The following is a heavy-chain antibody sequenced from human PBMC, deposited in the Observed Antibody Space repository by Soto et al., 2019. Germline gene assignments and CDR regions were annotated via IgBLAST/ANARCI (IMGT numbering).Heavy chain of an antibody. CDR3: AREVQVHTPAFVY. CDR2: ISPMFGAA. Sequence: QVQLVQSGAEMKKPGSSVKVSCQSSGGTFNTYAMNWVRQAPGQGPEWMGDISPMFGAANYAPKFQGRVTITAYESTGTAYMQLSRLTSEDTALYFCAREVQVHTPAFVYWGQGTLVTVSS. CDR1: GGTFNTYA. D-gene: IGHD3-10*01. J-gene: IGHJ4*02. V-gene: IGHV1-69*19.